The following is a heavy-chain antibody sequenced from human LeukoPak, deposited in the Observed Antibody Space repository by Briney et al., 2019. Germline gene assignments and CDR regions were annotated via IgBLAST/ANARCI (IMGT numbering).Heavy chain of an antibody. J-gene: IGHJ4*02. CDR3: ARGTNYGGRTNLFDY. Sequence: SVKVSCKASGGTFSSYAISWVRQAPGQGLEWMGGIIPIFGTANYAQKFQGRVTITTDESTSTAYMELSSLRSEDTAVYYCARGTNYGGRTNLFDYWGQGTLVTVSS. V-gene: IGHV1-69*05. D-gene: IGHD4-23*01. CDR2: IIPIFGTA. CDR1: GGTFSSYA.